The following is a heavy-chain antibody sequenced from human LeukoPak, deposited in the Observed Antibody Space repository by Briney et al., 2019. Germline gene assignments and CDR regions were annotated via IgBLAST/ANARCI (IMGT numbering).Heavy chain of an antibody. V-gene: IGHV4-4*07. J-gene: IGHJ6*03. CDR2: IYTSGST. CDR1: GGSINAYY. D-gene: IGHD3-10*01. CDR3: ARVGVRGVNDYYYYYYMDV. Sequence: SETLSLTCIVSGGSINAYYWSWIRQPAGKGLEWIGRIYTSGSTNYNPSLKSRVTMSVDTSKNQFSLKLSSVTAADTAVYYCARVGVRGVNDYYYYYYMDVWGKGTTVTISS.